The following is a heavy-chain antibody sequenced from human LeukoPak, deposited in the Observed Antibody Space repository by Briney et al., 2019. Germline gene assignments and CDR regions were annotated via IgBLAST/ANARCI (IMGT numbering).Heavy chain of an antibody. CDR3: ARESETSGWYDY. D-gene: IGHD6-19*01. V-gene: IGHV3-43*02. J-gene: IGHJ4*02. CDR2: ISGDGGST. CDR1: GFTFSSYW. Sequence: PGGSLRLSCAASGFTFSSYWMHWVRQAPGKGLEWVSLISGDGGSTFYADSVRGRFTISRDNTRKSLSLQMSSLRSGDTALYYCARESETSGWYDYWGQGTLVTVSS.